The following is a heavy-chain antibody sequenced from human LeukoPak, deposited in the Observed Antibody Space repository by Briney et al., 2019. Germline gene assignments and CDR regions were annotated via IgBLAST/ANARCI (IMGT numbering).Heavy chain of an antibody. Sequence: SETLSLTCAVSGSAISSYYFWAWFRPPPREGVEWIATIYHSWGIYFNPSLKSRVSISLDASKNQVFLKFEYVTAADPALYFLSGNVRAGFFDYGGQGILITVSS. D-gene: IGHD3-10*01. V-gene: IGHV4-38-2*01. CDR3: SGNVRAGFFDY. J-gene: IGHJ4*02. CDR2: IYHSWGI. CDR1: GSAISSYYF.